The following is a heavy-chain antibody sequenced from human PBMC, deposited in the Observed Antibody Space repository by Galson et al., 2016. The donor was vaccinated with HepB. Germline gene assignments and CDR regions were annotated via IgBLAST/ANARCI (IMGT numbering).Heavy chain of an antibody. CDR2: ISHDGRDQ. CDR1: GFTSSNHW. CDR3: AQYGGLADS. V-gene: IGHV3-7*01. Sequence: SLRLSCAASGFTSSNHWMSWVRQAPGKGPEWVASISHDGRDQRYVDSVKGRFTISRDNARNSLYLQMNSLRVDDTAVYYCAQYGGLADSWGQGTLVTVSS. D-gene: IGHD3-16*01. J-gene: IGHJ4*02.